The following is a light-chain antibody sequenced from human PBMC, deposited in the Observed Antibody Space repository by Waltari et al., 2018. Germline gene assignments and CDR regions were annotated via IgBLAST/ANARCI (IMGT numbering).Light chain of an antibody. Sequence: DIQMTQSPSTLSASVGDRFTITCRASQSISNWLAWYQQKPGKAPKLLIYKASTLESVVPSRFSGSGSGTEFTLTISSLQPDDFATYYCQQYNSYSLLSFGGGTKVEIK. V-gene: IGKV1-5*03. J-gene: IGKJ4*01. CDR1: QSISNW. CDR3: QQYNSYSLLS. CDR2: KAS.